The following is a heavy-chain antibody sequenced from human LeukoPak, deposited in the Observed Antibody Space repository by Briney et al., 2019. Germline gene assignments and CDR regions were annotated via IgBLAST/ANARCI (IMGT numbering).Heavy chain of an antibody. CDR2: IDSDGSGT. CDR1: GLTLSGYW. CDR3: STVAHF. V-gene: IGHV3-74*01. Sequence: GGSLRLSCSASGLTLSGYWMHWVRQIPGKGLVWVSRIDSDGSGTSYADSVKGRFTISRDDVKNRLYRQMNSLRVEDTGLYYCSTVAHFWGQGTLVTVSS. D-gene: IGHD3-3*02. J-gene: IGHJ4*02.